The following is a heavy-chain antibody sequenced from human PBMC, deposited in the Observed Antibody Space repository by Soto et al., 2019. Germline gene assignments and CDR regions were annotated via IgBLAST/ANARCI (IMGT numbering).Heavy chain of an antibody. V-gene: IGHV1-18*01. D-gene: IGHD3-10*01. CDR3: AREMSYYGSGSYYNGWFDP. CDR2: ISAYNGNT. Sequence: GASVKVSCKASGYTFTSYGISWVRQAPGQGLERMGWISAYNGNTNYAQKLQGRVTMTTDTSTSTAYMELRSLRSDDTAVYYCAREMSYYGSGSYYNGWFDPWGQGTLVTVSS. J-gene: IGHJ5*02. CDR1: GYTFTSYG.